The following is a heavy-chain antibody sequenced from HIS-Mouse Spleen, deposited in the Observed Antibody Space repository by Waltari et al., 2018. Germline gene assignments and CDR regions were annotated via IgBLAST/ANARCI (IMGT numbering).Heavy chain of an antibody. Sequence: QLQLQESGPGLVKPSETLSLTCTGSGGSISISHYSLGCIRQTPGKGLEWIGSLYYSGSTYYNPSLKSRVTISVDTSKNQFSLKLSSVTAADTAVYYCAREIPYSSSWYDWYFDLWGRGTLVTVSS. CDR1: GGSISISHYS. D-gene: IGHD6-13*01. J-gene: IGHJ2*01. V-gene: IGHV4-39*07. CDR3: AREIPYSSSWYDWYFDL. CDR2: LYYSGST.